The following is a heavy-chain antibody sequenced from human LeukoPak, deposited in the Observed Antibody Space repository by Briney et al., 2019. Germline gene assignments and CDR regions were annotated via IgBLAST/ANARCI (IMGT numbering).Heavy chain of an antibody. CDR1: GFTFSSYG. V-gene: IGHV3-33*06. Sequence: GGSLRLSCAASGFTFSSYGMHWVRQAPGKGLEWVAVIWYDGSNKYYADSVKGRFTISRDNSKNTLYLQMNSLRAEDTAVYYCAKVLLPTEYYDFWRGAPSDYWGQGTLVTVSS. J-gene: IGHJ4*02. CDR2: IWYDGSNK. D-gene: IGHD3-3*01. CDR3: AKVLLPTEYYDFWRGAPSDY.